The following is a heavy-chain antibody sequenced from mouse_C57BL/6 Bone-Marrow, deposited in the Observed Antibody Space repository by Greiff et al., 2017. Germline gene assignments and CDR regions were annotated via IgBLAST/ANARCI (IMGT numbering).Heavy chain of an antibody. Sequence: QVQLKESGAELARPGASVKLSCKASGYTFTSYGISWVKQRTGQGLEWIGEIYPRSGNTYYNEKFKGKATLTADKSSSTAYMELRSLTSEDSAVYFCARGLLLSSWFAYWGQGTLVTVSA. CDR2: IYPRSGNT. V-gene: IGHV1-81*01. J-gene: IGHJ3*01. D-gene: IGHD1-1*01. CDR1: GYTFTSYG. CDR3: ARGLLLSSWFAY.